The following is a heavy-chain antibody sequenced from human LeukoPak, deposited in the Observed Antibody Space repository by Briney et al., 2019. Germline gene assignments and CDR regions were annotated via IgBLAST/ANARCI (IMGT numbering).Heavy chain of an antibody. J-gene: IGHJ5*02. Sequence: SETLSLTCAVYGGSFSGYYWSWIRQPPGMGLEWIGEINHSGSTNYNPSLKSRVTISVDTSKNQFSLKLSSVTAADTAVYYCARTSAMYSSSWYETQGNWFDPWGQGTLVTVSS. CDR1: GGSFSGYY. V-gene: IGHV4-34*01. D-gene: IGHD6-13*01. CDR3: ARTSAMYSSSWYETQGNWFDP. CDR2: INHSGST.